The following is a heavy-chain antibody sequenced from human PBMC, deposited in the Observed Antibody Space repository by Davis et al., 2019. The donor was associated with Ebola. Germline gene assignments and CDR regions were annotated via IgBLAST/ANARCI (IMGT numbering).Heavy chain of an antibody. CDR3: ARGRGEMATI. J-gene: IGHJ4*02. CDR1: GGSISSYY. D-gene: IGHD5-24*01. V-gene: IGHV4-59*01. CDR2: IYYSGST. Sequence: SETLSLTCTVSGGSISSYYWSWIRQPPEKGLEWIGYIYYSGSTNYNPSLKSRVTISVDTSKNQFSLKLSSVTAADTAVYYCARGRGEMATIWGQGTLVTVSS.